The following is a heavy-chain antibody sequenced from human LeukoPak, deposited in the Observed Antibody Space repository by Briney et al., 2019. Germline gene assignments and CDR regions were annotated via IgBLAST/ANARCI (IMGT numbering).Heavy chain of an antibody. D-gene: IGHD6-13*01. V-gene: IGHV1-69*01. CDR1: GGTFSSYA. CDR2: IIPIFGTA. J-gene: IGHJ3*02. Sequence: TVKVSCKASGGTFSSYAISWLRQAPGQGLEWMGGIIPIFGTANYAQKFQGRVTITADESTSTAYMDMSSLRSEDTAVYYCARALGDSSSWYAFDIWGQGTMVIVSS. CDR3: ARALGDSSSWYAFDI.